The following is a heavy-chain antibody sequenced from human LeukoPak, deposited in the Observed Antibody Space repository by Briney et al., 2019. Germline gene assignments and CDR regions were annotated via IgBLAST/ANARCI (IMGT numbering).Heavy chain of an antibody. CDR3: ARGPSDTSMATAFDY. V-gene: IGHV3-33*01. D-gene: IGHD5-18*01. J-gene: IGHJ4*02. Sequence: PGGSLRLSCAASGFTFSSYGMHWVRQAPGKGLEWVAVIWYDGSNKYYVDCVKGRFTISRDNSKNTLYLQMTSMRAEDTAVYYCARGPSDTSMATAFDYWGQGTLVTVSS. CDR2: IWYDGSNK. CDR1: GFTFSSYG.